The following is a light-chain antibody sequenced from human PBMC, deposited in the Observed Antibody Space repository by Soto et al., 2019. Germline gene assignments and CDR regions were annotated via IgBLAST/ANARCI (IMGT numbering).Light chain of an antibody. V-gene: IGKV3-20*01. CDR3: QQYGTSPPYT. CDR2: GAS. J-gene: IGKJ2*01. Sequence: EIVLTQSPGTLSLSPGERATLSCRASQSVRSSYLAWYQQKPGQAPRLLIYGASIRATGIPDKFSGGGSGTDFSLTISRLEPEDFAVYYCQQYGTSPPYTCGQGTKLEMK. CDR1: QSVRSSY.